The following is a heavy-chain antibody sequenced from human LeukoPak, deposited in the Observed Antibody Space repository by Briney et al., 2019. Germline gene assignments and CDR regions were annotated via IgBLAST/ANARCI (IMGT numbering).Heavy chain of an antibody. CDR2: INPNSGGT. V-gene: IGHV1-2*02. J-gene: IGHJ4*02. Sequence: ASVEVSCKASEYTFTGYYMHWVRQAPGQGLEWMGWINPNSGGTNYAQKFQGRVTMTRDTSISTAYMELSRLRFDDTAVYYCASGGSYYVVYHYWGQGTLVTVSS. CDR3: ASGGSYYVVYHY. CDR1: EYTFTGYY. D-gene: IGHD1-26*01.